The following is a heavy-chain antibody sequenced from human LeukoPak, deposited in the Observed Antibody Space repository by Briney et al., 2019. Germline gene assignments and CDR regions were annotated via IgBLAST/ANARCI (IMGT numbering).Heavy chain of an antibody. CDR2: INHSGST. CDR1: GGSSSGYY. CDR3: ARGWVPRYCSSTSCYWFRFDP. Sequence: PSETLSLTCAVYGGSSSGYYWSWIRQPPGKGLEWIGEINHSGSTNYNPSLKSRVTISVDTSKNQFSLKLSSVTAADTAVYYCARGWVPRYCSSTSCYWFRFDPWGQGTLVTVSS. J-gene: IGHJ5*02. D-gene: IGHD2-2*01. V-gene: IGHV4-34*01.